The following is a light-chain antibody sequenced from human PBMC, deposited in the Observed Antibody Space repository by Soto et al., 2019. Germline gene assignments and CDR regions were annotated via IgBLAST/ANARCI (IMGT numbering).Light chain of an antibody. J-gene: IGKJ1*01. CDR3: QQYDSSGT. CDR2: GAS. Sequence: EIVMTQPPATLSVSPGGRATLSRRASQSISDTLAWYQQKPGQAPRLLIYGASRRATGFPARFSGSGSGTDFTLTISRLEPEDFAVYYCQQYDSSGTFGQGTKVDIK. V-gene: IGKV3-15*01. CDR1: QSISDT.